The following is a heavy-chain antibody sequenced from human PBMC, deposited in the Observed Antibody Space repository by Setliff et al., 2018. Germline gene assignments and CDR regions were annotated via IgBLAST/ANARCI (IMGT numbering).Heavy chain of an antibody. CDR1: GYTFTGYY. CDR3: AREGVDTRSSTDYRYYMDV. D-gene: IGHD5-18*01. CDR2: IDPSADYT. J-gene: IGHJ6*03. V-gene: IGHV1-46*01. Sequence: ASVKVSCKASGYTFTGYYLHWVRQAPGQGLEWMGIIDPSADYTNYAQKFQGRVTMTKDTSTTTVYLELSSLRSEDTALYYCAREGVDTRSSTDYRYYMDVWGKGTTVTVSS.